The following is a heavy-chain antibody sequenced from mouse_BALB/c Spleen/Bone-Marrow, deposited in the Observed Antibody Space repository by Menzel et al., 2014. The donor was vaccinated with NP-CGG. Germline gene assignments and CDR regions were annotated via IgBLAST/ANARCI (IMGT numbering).Heavy chain of an antibody. CDR2: ISGSGSST. D-gene: IGHD3-3*01. Sequence: EVKVVESGGGLVQPGGSLKLSCAASGFTFSGYGMSWVRPTPDKGLELVATISGSGSSTYYPDSVKGRFTISRDNARNTLYLQMSSLKSEDTAMYYCARGRDWFDYWGQGTTLTVSS. V-gene: IGHV5-6-3*01. CDR3: ARGRDWFDY. CDR1: GFTFSGYG. J-gene: IGHJ2*01.